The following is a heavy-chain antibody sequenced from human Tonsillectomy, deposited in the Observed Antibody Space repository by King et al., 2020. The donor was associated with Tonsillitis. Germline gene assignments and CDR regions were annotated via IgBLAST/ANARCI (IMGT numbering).Heavy chain of an antibody. CDR3: ARDKLLAAVGTNYYYGMDV. V-gene: IGHV1-18*04. J-gene: IGHJ6*02. Sequence: VQLVQSGAEVKKPGASVKVSCKASGYTFTTYGISWVRQAPGQGLEWMGWISAYNYNTNYAQKFQGRVTMTTDTSTSTAYMELRSLRSDDTAVYYCARDKLLAAVGTNYYYGMDVWGQGTTVTVSS. D-gene: IGHD6-13*01. CDR1: GYTFTTYG. CDR2: ISAYNYNT.